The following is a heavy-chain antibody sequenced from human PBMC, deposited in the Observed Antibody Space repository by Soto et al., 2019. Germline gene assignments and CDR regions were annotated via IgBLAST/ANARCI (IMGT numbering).Heavy chain of an antibody. D-gene: IGHD3-3*01. V-gene: IGHV1-8*01. Sequence: ASVKVSCKASGYTFTSYDINWVRQATGQGLEWMGWMSPNSGNTGYAQKFQGRVTMTRNTSISTAYMELSSLRSEDTAVYYCAKSYDFWSGYFRADYYYMVVWGKGTTVTVSS. J-gene: IGHJ6*03. CDR2: MSPNSGNT. CDR1: GYTFTSYD. CDR3: AKSYDFWSGYFRADYYYMVV.